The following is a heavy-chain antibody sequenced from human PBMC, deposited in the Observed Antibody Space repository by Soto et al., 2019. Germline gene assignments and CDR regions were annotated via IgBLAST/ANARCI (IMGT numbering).Heavy chain of an antibody. CDR3: ARGIHVLRYFDASARDYGMDV. J-gene: IGHJ6*02. D-gene: IGHD3-9*01. V-gene: IGHV4-34*01. Sequence: SETLSLTCAVYGGSFSGYYWSWIRQPPGKGLEWIGEINHSGSTNYNPSLKSRVTISVGTSKNQFSLKLSSVTAADTAVYYCARGIHVLRYFDASARDYGMDVWGQGTTVTVSS. CDR1: GGSFSGYY. CDR2: INHSGST.